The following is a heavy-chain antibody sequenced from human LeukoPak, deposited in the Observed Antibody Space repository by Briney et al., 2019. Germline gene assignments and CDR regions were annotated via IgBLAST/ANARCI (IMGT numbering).Heavy chain of an antibody. CDR2: ISAYNGNT. CDR3: ARSHYYYDSPSGWFDP. V-gene: IGHV1-18*01. J-gene: IGHJ5*02. CDR1: GYTFTSYG. D-gene: IGHD3-22*01. Sequence: ASVKVSCKASGYTFTSYGISWVRQAPGQGLEWMGWISAYNGNTNYAQKLQGRVTMTTDTSTSTAYMELRSLRSDDTAVYYCARSHYYYDSPSGWFDPWGQGTLVTVSS.